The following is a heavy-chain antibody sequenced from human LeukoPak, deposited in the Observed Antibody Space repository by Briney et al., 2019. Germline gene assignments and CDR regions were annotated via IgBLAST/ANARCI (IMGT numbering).Heavy chain of an antibody. CDR1: GFTVSSNY. Sequence: PGGSLRLSCAASGFTVSSNYMSWVRQAPGKGLEWVSVIYGGGSTYYADSVKGRFTISRDNSKNTLYLQMSSLRAEDTAVYYCARDVEYCSGGSCYAYDYWGQGTLVTVSS. D-gene: IGHD2-15*01. CDR2: IYGGGST. CDR3: ARDVEYCSGGSCYAYDY. J-gene: IGHJ4*02. V-gene: IGHV3-53*01.